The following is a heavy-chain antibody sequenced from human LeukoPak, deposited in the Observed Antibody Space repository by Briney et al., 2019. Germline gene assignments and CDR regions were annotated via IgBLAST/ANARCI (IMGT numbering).Heavy chain of an antibody. J-gene: IGHJ5*02. V-gene: IGHV4-34*01. CDR1: GGSFSGYY. CDR3: ARGGYGLSCSSTSCYFPFDP. CDR2: INHSGST. Sequence: SETLSLTCAVYGGSFSGYYWSWIRQPPGKGLERIGEINHSGSTNYNPSLKSRVTISVDTSKNQFSLKLSSVTAADTAVYYCARGGYGLSCSSTSCYFPFDPWGQGTLVTVSS. D-gene: IGHD2-2*01.